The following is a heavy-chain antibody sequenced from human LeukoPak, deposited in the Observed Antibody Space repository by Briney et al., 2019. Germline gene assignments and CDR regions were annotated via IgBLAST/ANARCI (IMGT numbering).Heavy chain of an antibody. J-gene: IGHJ4*02. CDR1: GFTFSSYG. CDR3: AKLSRDDYFDY. D-gene: IGHD3-10*01. V-gene: IGHV3-23*01. Sequence: PGGSLRLSCAASGFTFSSYGLSCVRQAPGEGLEWVSAISGSGVSTYYADSVKGRFTISRDNSKNTLYLQMNSLRAEDTATYYCAKLSRDDYFDYWGQGTLVTVSS. CDR2: ISGSGVST.